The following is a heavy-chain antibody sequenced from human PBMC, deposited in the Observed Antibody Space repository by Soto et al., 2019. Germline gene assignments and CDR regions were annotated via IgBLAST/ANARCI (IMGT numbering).Heavy chain of an antibody. V-gene: IGHV4-59*01. CDR2: INYSGRS. CDR3: ARSSCADSVSCKWFEP. CDR1: GDSSSTYY. D-gene: IGHD2-21*01. J-gene: IGHJ5*02. Sequence: QVQLQESGPGLVKSSETLSLTCSVSGDSSSTYYWGWIRQPPGKGLEWIGYINYSGRSNHNPSLKSRRSISVDASKYQVSLKMTSVTAADTAVYYCARSSCADSVSCKWFEPWGQGTLVVVSS.